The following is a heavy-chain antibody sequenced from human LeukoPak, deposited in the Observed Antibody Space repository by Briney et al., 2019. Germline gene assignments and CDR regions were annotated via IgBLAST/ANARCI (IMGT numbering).Heavy chain of an antibody. D-gene: IGHD3-10*01. CDR1: GFTFSSYS. CDR2: ISSSSSYI. J-gene: IGHJ3*02. Sequence: GGSLRLSCAASGFTFSSYSMNWVRQAPGEGLEWVSSISSSSSYIYYADSVKGRFTISRDNAKNSLYLQMNSLRAEDTAVYYCARDDFGASFDIWGQGTMVTVSS. V-gene: IGHV3-21*01. CDR3: ARDDFGASFDI.